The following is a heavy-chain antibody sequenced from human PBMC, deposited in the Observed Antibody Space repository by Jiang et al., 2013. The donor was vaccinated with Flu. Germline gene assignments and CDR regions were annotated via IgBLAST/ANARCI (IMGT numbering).Heavy chain of an antibody. CDR1: GGTISSGGYY. J-gene: IGHJ5*02. D-gene: IGHD6-13*01. CDR3: ARVRGILAAGTFNWFDP. CDR2: IYYSGST. Sequence: PGLVKPSQTLSLTCAVSGGTISSGGYYWSWIRQPPGKGLEWIGYIYYSGSTNYNPSLKSRVTISVDTSKNQFSLKLSSVTAADTAVYYCARVRGILAAGTFNWFDPWGQGTLVTVSS. V-gene: IGHV4-61*08.